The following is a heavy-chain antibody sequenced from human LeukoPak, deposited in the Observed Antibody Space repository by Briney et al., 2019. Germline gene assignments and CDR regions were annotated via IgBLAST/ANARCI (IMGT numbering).Heavy chain of an antibody. CDR3: ARGHHVVVATATWASDAFDL. V-gene: IGHV5-51*01. D-gene: IGHD2-21*02. Sequence: LGESLKISCKASGYTFGNYWIAWVRQMPGKGLEWMAIIYPDDSDSRQSPSLRGQVTISADKSINTAYLQWNSLKASDTAMYYCARGHHVVVATATWASDAFDLWGQGTMVTVSS. CDR2: IYPDDSDS. J-gene: IGHJ3*01. CDR1: GYTFGNYW.